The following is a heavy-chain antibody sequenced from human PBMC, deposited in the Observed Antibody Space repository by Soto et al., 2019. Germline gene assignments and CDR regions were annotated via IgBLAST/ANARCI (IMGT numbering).Heavy chain of an antibody. J-gene: IGHJ4*02. Sequence: ASVKVSCKASGYTFTSYYMHWVRQAPGQGLEWMGIINPSGGSTSYAQKFQGRVTMTRDTSTSTVYMELGSLRSEDTAVYYCARDGAIAVARYYFDYWGQGTLVTVSS. CDR2: INPSGGST. CDR3: ARDGAIAVARYYFDY. CDR1: GYTFTSYY. V-gene: IGHV1-46*01. D-gene: IGHD6-19*01.